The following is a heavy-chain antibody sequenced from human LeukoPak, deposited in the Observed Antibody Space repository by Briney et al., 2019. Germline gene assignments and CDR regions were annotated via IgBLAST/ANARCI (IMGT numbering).Heavy chain of an antibody. D-gene: IGHD6-19*01. V-gene: IGHV3-74*01. Sequence: PGGSLRLSCAASGFTLSSNWMHWVRQAPGKGLVWVSRINGDGSSTSYADSVKGRFTISRDNAKNTLYLQMNSLRAEDTAVYFCASCYEGSGWYAFDYWGQGTLVTVSS. CDR2: INGDGSST. CDR1: GFTLSSNW. CDR3: ASCYEGSGWYAFDY. J-gene: IGHJ4*02.